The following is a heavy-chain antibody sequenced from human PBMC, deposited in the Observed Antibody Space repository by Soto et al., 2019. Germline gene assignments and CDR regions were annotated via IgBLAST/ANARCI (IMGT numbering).Heavy chain of an antibody. CDR2: IYYSGTT. D-gene: IGHD1-26*01. CDR1: GGSISSSSYY. Sequence: QLLESGPGLVKPSETLSLTCTVSGGSISSSSYYWGWIHQPPGKGLEWIGTIYYSGTTYYNPSLKSRVTISVDTSKNQFSLKLSSVTAADTAVYYCARSGGGTTDYFDYWGQGTLVTVSS. V-gene: IGHV4-39*01. CDR3: ARSGGGTTDYFDY. J-gene: IGHJ4*02.